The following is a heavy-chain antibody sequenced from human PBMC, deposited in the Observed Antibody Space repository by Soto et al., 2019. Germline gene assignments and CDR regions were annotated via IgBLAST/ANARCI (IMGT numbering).Heavy chain of an antibody. J-gene: IGHJ6*03. CDR2: IYYSGST. Sequence: SETLSLTCTVSGGSISSYYWSWIRQPPGKGLEWIGYIYYSGSTNYNPSLKSRVTISVDTSKNQFSLKLSSVTAADTAVYYCARVMVSYYYYMDVWGKGTTVTVSS. CDR1: GGSISSYY. D-gene: IGHD2-8*01. CDR3: ARVMVSYYYYMDV. V-gene: IGHV4-59*01.